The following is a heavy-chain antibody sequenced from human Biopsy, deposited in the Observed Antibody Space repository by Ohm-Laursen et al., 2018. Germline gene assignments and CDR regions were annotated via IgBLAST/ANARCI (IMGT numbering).Heavy chain of an antibody. CDR1: GYTFTGQY. CDR2: INPHSGTT. Sequence: ASVKASCKASGYTFTGQYLHWGRQVPGQGLEWMGWINPHSGTTKFAQDLQGRVTMTRDTSITTAYMELRRLRSDDTAVYYCAKGQDLRGGAEYFQHWGQGALVAVSS. CDR3: AKGQDLRGGAEYFQH. J-gene: IGHJ1*01. V-gene: IGHV1-2*02. D-gene: IGHD2-15*01.